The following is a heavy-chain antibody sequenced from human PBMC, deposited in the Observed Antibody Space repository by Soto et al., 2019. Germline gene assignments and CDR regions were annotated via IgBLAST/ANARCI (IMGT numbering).Heavy chain of an antibody. CDR3: ARGGYYFYMDV. CDR1: GASIISSSW. V-gene: IGHV4-4*02. D-gene: IGHD1-26*01. CDR2: IHHSGST. Sequence: GTLSLTCDGSGASIISSSWCSWVRQPPGEGLEWIGQIHHSGSTNYNPSLTSRVTVSVDKSKNQFSLKVTSVTAADTAVYYCARGGYYFYMDVWGKGTTVTVSS. J-gene: IGHJ6*03.